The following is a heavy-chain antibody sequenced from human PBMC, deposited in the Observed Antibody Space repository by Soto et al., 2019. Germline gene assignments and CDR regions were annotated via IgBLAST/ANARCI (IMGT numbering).Heavy chain of an antibody. V-gene: IGHV3-30-3*01. Sequence: GGSLRLSCAASGFTFSSCAMHWVRQAPGKGLEWVAVISYDGSNKYYADSVKGRFTISRDNSKNTLYLQMNSLRAEDTAVYYCARASVGDSSGYYYRGGDFDYWGQGTLVTVSS. CDR1: GFTFSSCA. CDR2: ISYDGSNK. D-gene: IGHD3-22*01. CDR3: ARASVGDSSGYYYRGGDFDY. J-gene: IGHJ4*02.